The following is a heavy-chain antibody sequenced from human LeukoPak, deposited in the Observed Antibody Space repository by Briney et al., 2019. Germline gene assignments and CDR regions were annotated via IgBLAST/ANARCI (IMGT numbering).Heavy chain of an antibody. CDR3: TRDFTSKNWFDT. D-gene: IGHD2/OR15-2a*01. Sequence: PSETLSLTCTVSGGSISSYYWSWIRQPAGKGLEWIGRIYTSGSTNYNPSLKSRVTMSVDTSRNQVSLRLSSVTAADTAIYYCTRDFTSKNWFDTWGQGTLVTVSS. CDR1: GGSISSYY. J-gene: IGHJ5*02. CDR2: IYTSGST. V-gene: IGHV4-4*07.